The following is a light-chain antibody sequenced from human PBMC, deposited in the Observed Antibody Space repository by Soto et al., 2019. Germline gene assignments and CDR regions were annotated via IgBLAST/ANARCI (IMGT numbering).Light chain of an antibody. CDR3: HQYNNWPPWT. CDR2: KAS. J-gene: IGKJ1*01. Sequence: DIQMTQSPSTLSASVGDTVSITCRASQRIDTWLAWYQQKPGKAPKLLIYKASTLQGGVPSRFSGSGSGTEFTLTISSLQSEDYAVYYCHQYNNWPPWTFGQGTKVDIK. V-gene: IGKV1-5*03. CDR1: QRIDTW.